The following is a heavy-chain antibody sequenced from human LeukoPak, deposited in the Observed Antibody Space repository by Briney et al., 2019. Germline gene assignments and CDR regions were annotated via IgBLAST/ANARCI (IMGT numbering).Heavy chain of an antibody. V-gene: IGHV3-30*18. CDR3: AKLLPFTVTAMVVTDY. Sequence: GGSLRLSCAASGFTFSSYGMHWVRQAPGKGLEWVAVISYDGSNKYYADSVKGRFTISRDNSKNTLYLQMNSLRAEDTAVYYCAKLLPFTVTAMVVTDYWGQGTLVTVSS. J-gene: IGHJ4*02. CDR2: ISYDGSNK. CDR1: GFTFSSYG. D-gene: IGHD5-18*01.